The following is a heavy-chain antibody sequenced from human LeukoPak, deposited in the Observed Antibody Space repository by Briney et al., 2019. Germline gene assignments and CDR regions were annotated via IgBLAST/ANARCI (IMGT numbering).Heavy chain of an antibody. CDR3: ARDFTIYREVLDAFDI. D-gene: IGHD2-2*02. Sequence: GGTLRLSCAASGFTFSSHGMNWVRQAPGKGLEWVSVIYSGGSTYYADSVKGRFTISRDNSKNTLYLQMNSLRVEDTAVYYCARDFTIYREVLDAFDIWGQGTMVTVSS. V-gene: IGHV3-53*01. CDR1: GFTFSSHG. CDR2: IYSGGST. J-gene: IGHJ3*02.